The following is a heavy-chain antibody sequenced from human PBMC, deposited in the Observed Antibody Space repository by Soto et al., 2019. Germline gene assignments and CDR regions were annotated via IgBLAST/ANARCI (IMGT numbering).Heavy chain of an antibody. Sequence: GGSLRLSCAASGFTFSNAWMNWVRQAPGKGLEWVGRIKSKTDGGTTDYAAPVKGRFTISRDDSKNTLYLQMNSLKTEDTAVYYWINEPPNETRHYFDYWGQGTLVTVSS. CDR3: INEPPNETRHYFDY. J-gene: IGHJ4*02. V-gene: IGHV3-15*07. D-gene: IGHD1-1*01. CDR2: IKSKTDGGTT. CDR1: GFTFSNAW.